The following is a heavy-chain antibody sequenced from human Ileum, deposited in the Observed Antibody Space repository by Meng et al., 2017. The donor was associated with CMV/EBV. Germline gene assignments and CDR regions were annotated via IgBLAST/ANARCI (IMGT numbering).Heavy chain of an antibody. D-gene: IGHD2-8*01. CDR1: GFTFSGYG. CDR2: INRDGSDK. V-gene: IGHV3-7*03. Sequence: GESLKISCATSGFTFSGYGMQWVRQAPGKGLEWVANINRDGSDKYYVDSVKGRFTMSRDNAKNSLYLQMNSLRAEDTAVYYCARDTGPNTFDYWGQGTLVTVSS. CDR3: ARDTGPNTFDY. J-gene: IGHJ4*02.